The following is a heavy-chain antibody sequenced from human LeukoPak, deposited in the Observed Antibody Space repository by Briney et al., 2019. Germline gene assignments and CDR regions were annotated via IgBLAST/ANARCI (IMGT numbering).Heavy chain of an antibody. CDR2: IYYSGST. CDR3: AGRAPSAGYFYL. Sequence: SQTLSLTCTVSGGSIRSGSYYWAWIRQHPGKGLDWIGYIYYSGSTYYNPSLKSRVTVSEDTSKNQFSLKLTSVTAADTAVYYCAGRAPSAGYFYLWGRGTLVSVSS. V-gene: IGHV4-31*03. J-gene: IGHJ2*01. CDR1: GGSIRSGSYY.